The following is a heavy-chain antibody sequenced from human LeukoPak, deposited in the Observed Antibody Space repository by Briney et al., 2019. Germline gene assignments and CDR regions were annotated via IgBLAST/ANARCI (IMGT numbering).Heavy chain of an antibody. Sequence: KPSETLSLTCTVSGYSISSGYYWGWIRQPPGKGLEWIGSIYHSGSTYYNPSLKSRVTISVDTSKNQFSLKLSSVTAADTAVYYCARVYSVVVVAATQHGMDVWGQGTTVTVSS. CDR3: ARVYSVVVVAATQHGMDV. V-gene: IGHV4-38-2*02. CDR2: IYHSGST. CDR1: GYSISSGYY. J-gene: IGHJ6*02. D-gene: IGHD2-15*01.